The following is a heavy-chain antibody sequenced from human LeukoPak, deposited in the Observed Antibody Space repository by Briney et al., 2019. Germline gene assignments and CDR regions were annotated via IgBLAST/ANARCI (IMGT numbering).Heavy chain of an antibody. CDR1: GGSLSSTSHY. J-gene: IGHJ4*02. V-gene: IGHV4-39*07. D-gene: IGHD1-26*01. CDR2: VYYSGST. Sequence: SETLSLTCTVSGGSLSSTSHYWAWIRQPPGKGLEWVGSVYYSGSTYYNPSLKSRVTISVDTSKNQFSLKLSSVTAADTAVYYCARVRIVGAMVFDYWGQGTLVTVSS. CDR3: ARVRIVGAMVFDY.